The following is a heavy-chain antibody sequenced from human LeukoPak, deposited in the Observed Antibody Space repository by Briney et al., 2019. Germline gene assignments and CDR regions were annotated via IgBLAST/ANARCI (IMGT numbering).Heavy chain of an antibody. V-gene: IGHV3-11*01. CDR3: AKSPQGYCSGGSCSFDY. CDR1: GFTFSDYY. J-gene: IGHJ4*02. CDR2: ISNSGSTI. D-gene: IGHD2-15*01. Sequence: GGSLRLSCAASGFTFSDYYMSWIRQAPGKGLEWVSYISNSGSTIYYADSVKGRFTISRDNAKNSLYLQMNSLRAEDTALYYCAKSPQGYCSGGSCSFDYWGQGTLVTVSS.